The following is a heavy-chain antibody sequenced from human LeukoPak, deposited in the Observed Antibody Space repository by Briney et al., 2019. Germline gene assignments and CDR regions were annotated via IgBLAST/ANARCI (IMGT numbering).Heavy chain of an antibody. J-gene: IGHJ4*02. CDR2: INHSGST. D-gene: IGHD2-15*01. Sequence: SETLSLTCAVYGGSFSGYYWSWIRQPPGKGLEWIGEINHSGSTNYNPSLKSRVTISVDTPKNQFSLKLSSVTAADTAVYYCARGRYCSGGSCYGHDYWGQGTLVTVSS. V-gene: IGHV4-34*01. CDR1: GGSFSGYY. CDR3: ARGRYCSGGSCYGHDY.